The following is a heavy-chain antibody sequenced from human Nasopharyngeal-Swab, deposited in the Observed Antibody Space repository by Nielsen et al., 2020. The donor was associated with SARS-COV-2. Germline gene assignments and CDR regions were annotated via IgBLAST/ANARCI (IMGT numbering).Heavy chain of an antibody. V-gene: IGHV3-21*01. J-gene: IGHJ4*02. CDR2: ISSSSNYI. CDR3: ARDSDYGGNELTN. D-gene: IGHD4-23*01. Sequence: WIRQPPGKGLEWVSYISSSSNYIYYADSVKGQFSISRDNAKNSLYLQMNSLRAEDTAVYYCARDSDYGGNELTNWGQGTLVTVSS.